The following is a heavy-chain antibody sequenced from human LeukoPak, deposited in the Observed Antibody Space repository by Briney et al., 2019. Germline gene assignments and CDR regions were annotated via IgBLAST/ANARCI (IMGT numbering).Heavy chain of an antibody. D-gene: IGHD1-1*01. CDR2: IIPIFGTA. CDR3: ARTPFPPLEGPDY. V-gene: IGHV1-69*13. CDR1: GGTFSSYA. J-gene: IGHJ4*02. Sequence: GASVKVSCKASGGTFSSYAISWVRQAPGQGLEWMGGIIPIFGTANYAQKFQGRVTITADESTSTAYMELSSLRSEDTAVYYCARTPFPPLEGPDYWGQGTLVTVSS.